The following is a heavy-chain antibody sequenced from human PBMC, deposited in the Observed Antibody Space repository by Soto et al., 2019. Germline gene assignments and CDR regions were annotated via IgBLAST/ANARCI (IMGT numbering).Heavy chain of an antibody. Sequence: EVQLLESGGGLVQPGGSLRLSCAASGFTFTNFAMSWVRQAPGKGLEWVSTFAGSGGGSIYADSVKGRCTISRDNSKNILSLQLNTLRAEDTALYYCAKGLGAAGRRGAYLFDLWGQGTLVAVSS. J-gene: IGHJ4*02. D-gene: IGHD6-13*01. V-gene: IGHV3-23*01. CDR2: FAGSGGGS. CDR3: AKGLGAAGRRGAYLFDL. CDR1: GFTFTNFA.